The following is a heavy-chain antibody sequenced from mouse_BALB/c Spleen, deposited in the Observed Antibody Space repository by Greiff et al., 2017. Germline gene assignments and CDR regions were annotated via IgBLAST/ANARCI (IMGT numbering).Heavy chain of an antibody. CDR2: IWWNDNK. V-gene: IGHV8-11*01. CDR1: GFSLSTYGIG. CDR3: ARMRYGNYYFDY. D-gene: IGHD2-10*02. J-gene: IGHJ2*01. Sequence: QVTLKVSGPGILQPSQTLSLTCSFSGFSLSTYGIGVGWIRQPSGKGLEWLAHIWWNDNKYYNTALKSRLTISKDTSNNQVFLKIASVDTADTATYYCARMRYGNYYFDYWGQGTTLTVSS.